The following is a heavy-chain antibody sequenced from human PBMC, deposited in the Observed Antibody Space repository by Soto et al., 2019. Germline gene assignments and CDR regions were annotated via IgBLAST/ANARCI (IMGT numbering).Heavy chain of an antibody. CDR2: IIPIFGTA. J-gene: IGHJ4*02. D-gene: IGHD3-22*01. Sequence: KVSCKASGGTFSSYAISWVRQAPGQGLEWMGGIIPIFGTANYAQKFQGRVTITADESTSTAYMELSSLRSEDTAVYYCARTPDYYDSSGYYGYWGQGTLVTV. CDR1: GGTFSSYA. CDR3: ARTPDYYDSSGYYGY. V-gene: IGHV1-69*01.